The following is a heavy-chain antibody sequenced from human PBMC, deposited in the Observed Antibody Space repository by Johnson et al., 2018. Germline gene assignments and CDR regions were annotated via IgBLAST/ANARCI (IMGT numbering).Heavy chain of an antibody. D-gene: IGHD3-22*01. CDR3: ARDLTPDYDKTYWVAFYI. CDR1: GFTFSTDW. J-gene: IGHJ3*02. V-gene: IGHV3-7*01. CDR2: IKGDGSEK. Sequence: QLVESGGGLVQPGGSLRLSCAASGFTFSTDWMTWVRQAPGKGLEWVANIKGDGSEKNYVDSVKGRFTISRDNAKNSLYLQMNSLRAEDTAVYYCARDLTPDYDKTYWVAFYIWGQGTMCTVSS.